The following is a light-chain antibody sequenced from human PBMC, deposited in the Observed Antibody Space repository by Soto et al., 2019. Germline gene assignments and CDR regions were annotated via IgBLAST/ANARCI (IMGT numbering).Light chain of an antibody. CDR2: ETS. V-gene: IGKV3-11*01. Sequence: EIVLTQSPATLSLSPGQRATLSCRASQSVSRYLAWYQQKPGQAPRLLIYETSNRATGIAARFSGSGSGTDFTLTFSSLEPEDFAVYYCQQRSRWPLTFGGGTKVEIK. CDR1: QSVSRY. J-gene: IGKJ4*01. CDR3: QQRSRWPLT.